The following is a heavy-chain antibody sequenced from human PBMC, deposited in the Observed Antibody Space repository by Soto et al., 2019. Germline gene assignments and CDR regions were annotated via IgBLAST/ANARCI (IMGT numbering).Heavy chain of an antibody. V-gene: IGHV3-33*01. D-gene: IGHD6-13*01. CDR1: GFTFSSYG. J-gene: IGHJ4*02. Sequence: QVQVVESGGGVVQPGRSLRLSCGASGFTFSSYGMHWVRQAPGKGLEWVTIIWYDGSNKYYADSVKGRFTISRDNSKNTLYLQMNSLRGEDTAVYYCARGGLSAAGIDYWGQGSLVTVSS. CDR2: IWYDGSNK. CDR3: ARGGLSAAGIDY.